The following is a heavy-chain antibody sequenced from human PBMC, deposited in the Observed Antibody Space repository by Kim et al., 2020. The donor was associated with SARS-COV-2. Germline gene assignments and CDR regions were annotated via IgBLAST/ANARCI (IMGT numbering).Heavy chain of an antibody. Sequence: ASVKVSCKASGYTFTSYGISWVRQAPGQGLEWMGWISAYNGNTNYAQKLQGRVTMTTDTSTSTAYMELRSLRSDDTAVYYCARGMVITFGGVIATDIDYWGQGTLVTVSS. CDR2: ISAYNGNT. J-gene: IGHJ4*02. V-gene: IGHV1-18*01. D-gene: IGHD3-16*02. CDR1: GYTFTSYG. CDR3: ARGMVITFGGVIATDIDY.